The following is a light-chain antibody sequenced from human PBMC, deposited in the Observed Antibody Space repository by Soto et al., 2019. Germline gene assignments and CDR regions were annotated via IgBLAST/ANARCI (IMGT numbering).Light chain of an antibody. V-gene: IGLV3-21*04. CDR2: YDS. J-gene: IGLJ1*01. CDR1: NIGSKR. Sequence: SSELTQPPSVSVAPEKTARLTCGGDNIGSKRVHWYRQRPGQAPVLVIYYDSDRPSGIPERFSGSNSGNTATLTINRVEAGDEADYYCQVWDITTDHYVFGTGTKLTAL. CDR3: QVWDITTDHYV.